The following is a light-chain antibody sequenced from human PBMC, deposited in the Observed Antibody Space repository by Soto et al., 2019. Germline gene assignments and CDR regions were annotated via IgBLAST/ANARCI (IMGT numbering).Light chain of an antibody. CDR1: QSVSSSY. Sequence: EIVLTQSPGTLSLSPGERATLSCRASQSVSSSYLAWYQQKPGQAPRLLIYGASSRATGIPDRFSCSGSGTDFSLTISRLEPEDFAVYYGQQYGSSPFTFGPGTKVYIK. V-gene: IGKV3-20*01. CDR2: GAS. J-gene: IGKJ3*01. CDR3: QQYGSSPFT.